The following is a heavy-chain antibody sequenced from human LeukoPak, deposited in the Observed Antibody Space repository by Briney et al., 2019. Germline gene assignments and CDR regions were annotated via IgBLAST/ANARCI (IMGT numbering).Heavy chain of an antibody. Sequence: SVKVSCKASRGTFSSYAISWVRQAPGQGLEGMGGIIPIFGTANYAQKFQGRVTITADESTSTAYMELSSLRSEDTAVYYCASIVAVGCSGGSCYPRVNYFDYWGQGTLVTVSS. D-gene: IGHD2-15*01. CDR3: ASIVAVGCSGGSCYPRVNYFDY. J-gene: IGHJ4*02. V-gene: IGHV1-69*13. CDR1: RGTFSSYA. CDR2: IIPIFGTA.